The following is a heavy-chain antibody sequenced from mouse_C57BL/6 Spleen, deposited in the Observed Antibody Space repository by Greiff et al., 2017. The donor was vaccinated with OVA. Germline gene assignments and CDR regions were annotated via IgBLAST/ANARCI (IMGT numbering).Heavy chain of an antibody. D-gene: IGHD2-4*01. CDR1: GFTFSSYG. CDR2: ISSGGSYT. CDR3: ASYDYDAGFDY. J-gene: IGHJ2*01. Sequence: EVQRVESGGDLVKPGGSLKLSCAASGFTFSSYGMSWVRQTPDKRLEWVATISSGGSYTYYPDSVKGRFTISRDNAKNTLYLQMSSLKSEDTAMYYCASYDYDAGFDYWGQGTTLTVSS. V-gene: IGHV5-6*01.